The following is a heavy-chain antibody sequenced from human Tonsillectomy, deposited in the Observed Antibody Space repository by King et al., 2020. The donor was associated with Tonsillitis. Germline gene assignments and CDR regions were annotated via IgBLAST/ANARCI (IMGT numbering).Heavy chain of an antibody. Sequence: QLQESGPGLVKPSQTLSLTCTVSGGSTSSGSYYWSWIRQPAGRGLEWIGRIYTSGSTNSNPSLKSRVTMSVDTSKNQFSLKLSSVTAADTAVYYCARDSNLWVGRFGELSSYYYYMDVWGKGTPVTVSS. V-gene: IGHV4-61*02. J-gene: IGHJ6*03. CDR2: IYTSGST. CDR1: GGSTSSGSYY. D-gene: IGHD3-10*01. CDR3: ARDSNLWVGRFGELSSYYYYMDV.